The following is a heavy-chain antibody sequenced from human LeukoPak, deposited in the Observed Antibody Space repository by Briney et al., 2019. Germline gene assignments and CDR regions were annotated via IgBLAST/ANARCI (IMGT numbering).Heavy chain of an antibody. Sequence: SQTLSLTCTVSGGSISSGGYYWSWIRQHPGKGLEWIGYIYYSGSTYYNPSLKSRVTMSVDTSKNQFSLKLSSVPAADTAVYYCARDFAVRGVSLSAAFDIWGQGTMVTVSS. V-gene: IGHV4-31*03. J-gene: IGHJ3*02. D-gene: IGHD3-10*01. CDR2: IYYSGST. CDR1: GGSISSGGYY. CDR3: ARDFAVRGVSLSAAFDI.